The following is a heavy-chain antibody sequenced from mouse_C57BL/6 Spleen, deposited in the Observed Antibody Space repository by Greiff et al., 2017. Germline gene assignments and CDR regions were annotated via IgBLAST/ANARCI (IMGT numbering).Heavy chain of an antibody. CDR3: ARSEYFDV. V-gene: IGHV1-53*01. CDR2: INPSNGGT. J-gene: IGHJ1*03. CDR1: GYTFTRYW. Sequence: QVQLQQPGTELVKPGASGYTFTRYWMHWVKQRPGQGLEWIGNINPSNGGTTYNEKFKSKATLTVDKSSSTAYMQLSSLTSEDSAVYYCARSEYFDVWGTGTTVTVSS.